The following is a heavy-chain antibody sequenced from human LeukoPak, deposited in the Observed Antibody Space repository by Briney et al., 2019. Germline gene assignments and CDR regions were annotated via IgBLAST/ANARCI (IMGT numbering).Heavy chain of an antibody. V-gene: IGHV3-48*04. J-gene: IGHJ4*02. CDR3: ARQGVIRWIPFDY. D-gene: IGHD4-23*01. CDR1: GFTFSSYS. Sequence: GGSLRLCCAASGFTFSSYSMNWVRQAPGKGLEWVSYISSSSSTIYYADSVKGRFTISRDNAKNSLYLQMNSLRAEDTAVYYCARQGVIRWIPFDYWGQGTLVTVSS. CDR2: ISSSSSTI.